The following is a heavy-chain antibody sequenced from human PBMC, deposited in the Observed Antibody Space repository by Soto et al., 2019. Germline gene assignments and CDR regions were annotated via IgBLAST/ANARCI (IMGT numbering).Heavy chain of an antibody. D-gene: IGHD3-22*01. J-gene: IGHJ4*02. V-gene: IGHV1-69*01. CDR1: GGTFSSYA. CDR2: IIPIFGTA. CDR3: ARGGYYYDSSGYYLATTFDY. Sequence: QVQLVQSGAEVKKPGSSVKVSCKASGGTFSSYAISWVRQAPGQGLEWMGGIIPIFGTANYAQKFQGRVTITGDESTGTAYMGLSSLRSEDTAVYYCARGGYYYDSSGYYLATTFDYWGQGTLVTVSS.